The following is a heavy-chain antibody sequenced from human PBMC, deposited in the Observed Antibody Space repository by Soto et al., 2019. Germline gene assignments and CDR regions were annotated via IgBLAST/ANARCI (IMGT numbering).Heavy chain of an antibody. V-gene: IGHV3-9*01. CDR1: GFTFDDYA. CDR3: TKDSTDADYFDY. J-gene: IGHJ4*02. Sequence: DVQLVESGGGLVQPGRSLRLSCAASGFTFDDYAMHWVRQAPGKGLEWVSGISWNSGSIGYADSVKGRFTISRDNAKNSLYLQMNSLRAEDTALYYCTKDSTDADYFDYWGQGTLVTVSS. CDR2: ISWNSGSI.